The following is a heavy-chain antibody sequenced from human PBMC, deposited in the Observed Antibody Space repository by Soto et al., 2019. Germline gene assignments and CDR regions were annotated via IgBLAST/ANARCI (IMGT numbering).Heavy chain of an antibody. CDR1: GFTFSSYA. J-gene: IGHJ4*02. D-gene: IGHD6-19*01. CDR2: ISGSGGST. V-gene: IGHV3-23*01. CDR3: AKDSVLAVAGKGPYYFDY. Sequence: GGSLRLSCAASGFTFSSYAMSWVRQAPGKGLEWVSAISGSGGSTYYADSVKGRFTISRDNSKNTLYLQMNSLRAEDTAVYYCAKDSVLAVAGKGPYYFDYWGQGTLVTVSS.